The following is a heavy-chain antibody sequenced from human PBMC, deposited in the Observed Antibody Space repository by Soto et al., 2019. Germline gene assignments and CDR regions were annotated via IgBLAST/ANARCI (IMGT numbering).Heavy chain of an antibody. Sequence: SVKVSCKASGGTFSSYAISWVRQAPGQGLEWMGGIIPIFGTANYAQKFQGRVTITADESTSTAYMELSSLRSEDTAVYYCARVSYPPVTMFDYWGQGTLVTVSS. CDR2: IIPIFGTA. D-gene: IGHD4-4*01. CDR1: GGTFSSYA. J-gene: IGHJ4*02. CDR3: ARVSYPPVTMFDY. V-gene: IGHV1-69*13.